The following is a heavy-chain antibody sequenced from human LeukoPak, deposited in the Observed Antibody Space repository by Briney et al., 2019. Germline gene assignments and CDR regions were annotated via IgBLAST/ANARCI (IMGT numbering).Heavy chain of an antibody. J-gene: IGHJ3*02. CDR1: GFTFSSYS. D-gene: IGHD3-10*01. Sequence: GSLRLSCAASGFTFSSYSMNWVRQAPGKGLEWVSSISSSSSYIYYADSVKGRFTISRDNAKNSLYLQMNSLRAEDTAVYYCARLGLDNDAFDIWGQGTMVTVSS. CDR2: ISSSSSYI. CDR3: ARLGLDNDAFDI. V-gene: IGHV3-21*01.